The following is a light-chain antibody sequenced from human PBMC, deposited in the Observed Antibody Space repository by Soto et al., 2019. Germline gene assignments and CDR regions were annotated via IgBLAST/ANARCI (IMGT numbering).Light chain of an antibody. CDR3: QKYNSAPPIT. Sequence: DIQMTQSPSTLSASVGDTVTVTCRASQSVSGWLAWYQQKPGKAPKLLIYKASSLESGVPSRFSGSGSGTDFTLTISSLQPEDVATYYCQKYNSAPPITFGQGTRLEI. CDR1: QSVSGW. J-gene: IGKJ5*01. CDR2: KAS. V-gene: IGKV1-5*03.